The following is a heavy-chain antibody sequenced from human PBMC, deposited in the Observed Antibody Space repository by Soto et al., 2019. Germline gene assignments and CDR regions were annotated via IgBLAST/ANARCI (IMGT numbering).Heavy chain of an antibody. CDR1: GYTFTGYY. CDR2: INPNSGGT. Sequence: ASVKVSCKASGYTFTGYYMHWVRQAPGQGLEWMGWINPNSGGTNYAQKFQGRVTMTRDTSISTAYMELSRLRSDDTAVYYCAREIKVLRFLDYWGQGALVTVSS. D-gene: IGHD3-3*01. V-gene: IGHV1-2*02. CDR3: AREIKVLRFLDY. J-gene: IGHJ4*02.